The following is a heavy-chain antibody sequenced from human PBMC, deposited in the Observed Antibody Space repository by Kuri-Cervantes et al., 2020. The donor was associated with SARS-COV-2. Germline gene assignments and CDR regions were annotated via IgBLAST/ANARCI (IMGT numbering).Heavy chain of an antibody. CDR3: ASEYSTTTFRPAGNSYNKYFDY. V-gene: IGHV4-38-2*02. D-gene: IGHD2-2*01. J-gene: IGHJ4*02. CDR1: GYSISSGYY. Sequence: GSLRLSCTVSGYSISSGYYWGWIRQPPGKGLEWIGSIYYSGSTFYSPSLMSRVTISVDTSKNQFSLELTSVTAADTAIYYCASEYSTTTFRPAGNSYNKYFDYWGQGTQVTVSS. CDR2: IYYSGST.